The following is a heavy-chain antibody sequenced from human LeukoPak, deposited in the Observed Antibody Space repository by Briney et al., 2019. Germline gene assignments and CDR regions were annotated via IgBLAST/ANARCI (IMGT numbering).Heavy chain of an antibody. CDR1: GGTFSSYA. J-gene: IGHJ4*02. Sequence: GASAKVSRKASGGTFSSYAISWVRQAPGQGLEWMGGIIPIFGTANYAQKFQGRVTITADKSTSTAYMELSSLRSEDTAVYYCARESGYSGYDSFDYWGQGTLVTVSS. CDR3: ARESGYSGYDSFDY. D-gene: IGHD5-12*01. V-gene: IGHV1-69*06. CDR2: IIPIFGTA.